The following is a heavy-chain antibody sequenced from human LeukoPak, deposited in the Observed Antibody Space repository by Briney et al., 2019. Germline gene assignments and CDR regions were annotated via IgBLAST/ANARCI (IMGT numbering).Heavy chain of an antibody. CDR3: ARVRVATPYYCYGMDV. CDR1: GGSISSYY. Sequence: SETLSLTCTVSGGSISSYYWSWIRQPPGKGLEWIGYIYYSGSTNYNPSLKSRVTISVDTSKNQFSLKLSSVTAADTAVYYCARVRVATPYYCYGMDVWGRGTTVTVSS. CDR2: IYYSGST. J-gene: IGHJ6*02. D-gene: IGHD5-12*01. V-gene: IGHV4-59*01.